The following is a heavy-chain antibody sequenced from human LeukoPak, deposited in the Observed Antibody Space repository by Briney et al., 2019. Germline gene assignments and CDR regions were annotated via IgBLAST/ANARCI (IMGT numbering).Heavy chain of an antibody. J-gene: IGHJ6*02. V-gene: IGHV4-34*01. D-gene: IGHD3-10*01. CDR2: INHSGST. CDR1: GGSFSGYY. CDR3: ARSTRYYGSGSRPLYYYYGMDV. Sequence: PSETLSLTCAVYGGSFSGYYWSWIRQPPGKGLEWIGEINHSGSTNYNPSLKSRVTISVDTSKNQFSLKLSSVTAADTAVYYCARSTRYYGSGSRPLYYYYGMDVWGQGTTVTVSS.